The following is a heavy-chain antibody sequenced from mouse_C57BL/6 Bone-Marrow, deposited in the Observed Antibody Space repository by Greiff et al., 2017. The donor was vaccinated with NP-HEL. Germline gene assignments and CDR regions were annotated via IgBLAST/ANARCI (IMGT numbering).Heavy chain of an antibody. Sequence: QVQLQQSGAELARPGASVKLSCKASGYTFTSYGISWVKQRTGQGLEWIGDIYPRSGDTYYNEKFKGKATLTADKSSSTAYMELRSLTSEDSAVYFCARGGLRRYWYFDVWGTGTTVTVSS. CDR1: GYTFTSYG. CDR3: ARGGLRRYWYFDV. CDR2: IYPRSGDT. D-gene: IGHD2-4*01. V-gene: IGHV1-81*01. J-gene: IGHJ1*03.